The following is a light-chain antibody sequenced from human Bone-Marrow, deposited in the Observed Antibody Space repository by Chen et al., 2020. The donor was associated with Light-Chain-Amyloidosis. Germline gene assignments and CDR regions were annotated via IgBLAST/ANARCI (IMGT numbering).Light chain of an antibody. V-gene: IGKV3-20*01. J-gene: IGKJ4*01. CDR3: QQYGTSPLT. CDR1: QTISSNY. Sequence: EIVLTQSPGTLSLSPGEGANLSCRASQTISSNYLTWYQQKFGQAPRLLIYGSSSRATGIPARFTGSGSGIDFTLTINRLQPEDFAMYYCQQYGTSPLTFGGGTKVEIK. CDR2: GSS.